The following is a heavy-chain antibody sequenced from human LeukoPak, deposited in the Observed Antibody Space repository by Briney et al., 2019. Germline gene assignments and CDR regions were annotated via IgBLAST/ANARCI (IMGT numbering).Heavy chain of an antibody. CDR1: GYTFTSYD. V-gene: IGHV1-8*01. D-gene: IGHD6-19*01. CDR2: MNPNSGNT. J-gene: IGHJ6*03. CDR3: ARTSYSSGRYWYYYYYMDV. Sequence: ASVKVSCKASGYTFTSYDINWVRQATGQGLEWMGWMNPNSGNTGYAQKFQGRVTMTRNTSISTAYMELSSLRSEDTAVYYCARTSYSSGRYWYYYYYMDVWGKGTTVTVSS.